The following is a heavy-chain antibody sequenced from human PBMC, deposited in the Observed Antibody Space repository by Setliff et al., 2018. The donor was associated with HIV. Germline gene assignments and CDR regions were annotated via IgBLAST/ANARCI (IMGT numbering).Heavy chain of an antibody. V-gene: IGHV3-48*01. CDR3: ARVRATRTTGAFDI. CDR2: ISYSSSTI. J-gene: IGHJ3*02. D-gene: IGHD4-17*01. Sequence: PGGSLRLSCAASGFTFSSYSMNRVRQAPGKGLEWVSYISYSSSTIYYADSVKGRFTISRDNAKNSLYLQMNSLRAEDTAVYYCARVRATRTTGAFDIWGQGTMVTVSS. CDR1: GFTFSSYS.